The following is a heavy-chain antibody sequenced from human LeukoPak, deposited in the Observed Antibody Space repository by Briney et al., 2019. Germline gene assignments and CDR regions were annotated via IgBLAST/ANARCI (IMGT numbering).Heavy chain of an antibody. CDR2: ISTYNGNT. J-gene: IGHJ4*02. CDR3: AREPSGGRVGAPGGPFDY. V-gene: IGHV1-18*01. D-gene: IGHD1-26*01. CDR1: RYTFLSYG. Sequence: ASLKVSRKASRYTFLSYGVNWVGPAPRQGLEWMGWISTYNGNTNYAQTLQDRVTMTIDTSTSTAYMELRTLRSDDTALYYCAREPSGGRVGAPGGPFDYWGQGTLVTVSA.